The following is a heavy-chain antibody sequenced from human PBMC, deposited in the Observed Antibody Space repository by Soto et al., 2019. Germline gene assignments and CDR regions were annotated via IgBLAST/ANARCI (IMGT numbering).Heavy chain of an antibody. CDR1: GYTFTSYA. CDR2: INAGNGNT. CDR3: ARESGPSYQLLWWAAEDTVGADNWFDP. V-gene: IGHV1-3*01. D-gene: IGHD2-2*01. J-gene: IGHJ5*02. Sequence: SVKVSCKASGYTFTSYAMHWVRQAPGQRLEWMGWINAGNGNTKYSQKFQGRVTITRDTSASTAYMELSSLRSEDTAVYYCARESGPSYQLLWWAAEDTVGADNWFDPWGQGTLVTVS.